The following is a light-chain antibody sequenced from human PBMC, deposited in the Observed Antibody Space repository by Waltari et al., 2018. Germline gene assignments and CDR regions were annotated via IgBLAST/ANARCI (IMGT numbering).Light chain of an antibody. Sequence: DIQMTQSPSSVSASVGDRVTITCRGSRDISRWLGWYQKKPGKAPKFLIYDASTVQSAVPSRFGGSGSGREFTLTISSLQPEDFSTYYCQQGNDFPLTFGGGTKVEMK. CDR2: DAS. CDR1: RDISRW. CDR3: QQGNDFPLT. V-gene: IGKV1-12*01. J-gene: IGKJ4*01.